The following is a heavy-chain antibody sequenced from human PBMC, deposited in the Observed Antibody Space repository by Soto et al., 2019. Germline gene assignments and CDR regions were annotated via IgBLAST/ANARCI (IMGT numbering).Heavy chain of an antibody. J-gene: IGHJ2*01. Sequence: ASVKVSCKASGYSFTSYAMHWVRQAPGQRREGMGWINAGNGNTKYSQKFQGRVTITRDTSASTAYMELSSLRCEDAAVYYCVSARPSHEWYLDVWRRGTGVTVAS. CDR1: GYSFTSYA. CDR3: VSARPSHEWYLDV. V-gene: IGHV1-3*01. CDR2: INAGNGNT.